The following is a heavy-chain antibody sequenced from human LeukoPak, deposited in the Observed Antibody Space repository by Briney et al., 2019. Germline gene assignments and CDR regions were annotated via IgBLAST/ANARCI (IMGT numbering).Heavy chain of an antibody. CDR2: IYPGDSDT. CDR1: GYSFTSYW. V-gene: IGHV5-51*01. D-gene: IGHD6-6*01. J-gene: IGHJ6*03. CDR3: ARGLAARYYYYYMDV. Sequence: GESLKISCKGSGYSFTSYWIGWVRQMPGKGLEWMGIIYPGDSDTRYSPSFQGQVTISADKSISTAYLQWSSLKASDTAMYYCARGLAARYYYYYMDVWGKGTTVTVSS.